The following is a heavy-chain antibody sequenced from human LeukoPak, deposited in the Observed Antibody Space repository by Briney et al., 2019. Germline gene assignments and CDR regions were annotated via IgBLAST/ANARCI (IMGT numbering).Heavy chain of an antibody. CDR1: GFTFSSYA. Sequence: GGSLRLSCAASGFTFSSYAMHWVRQAPGKGLEYVSAISSNGGSTYYANSVKGRFTISRDNSKNTLYLQMGSLRAEDMAVYYCASATGSLTWYYYYMDVWGKGTTVTVSS. V-gene: IGHV3-64*01. CDR3: ASATGSLTWYYYYMDV. CDR2: ISSNGGST. D-gene: IGHD3-10*01. J-gene: IGHJ6*03.